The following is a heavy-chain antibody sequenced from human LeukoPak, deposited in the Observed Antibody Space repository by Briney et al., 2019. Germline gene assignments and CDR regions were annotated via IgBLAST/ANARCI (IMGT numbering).Heavy chain of an antibody. V-gene: IGHV5-10-1*01. CDR2: IDPRGSDT. D-gene: IGHD4-17*01. CDR3: ATPNDYGDIYYFDY. CDR1: GYCFTSHW. J-gene: IGHJ4*02. Sequence: GESLDFSCKGSGYCFTSHWINWVRQMPGKGLEWMGKIDPRGSDTSYSQSFQGHVTISADKSISTAYLQWSSLKASDTAMYYCATPNDYGDIYYFDYWGQGTLVTVSS.